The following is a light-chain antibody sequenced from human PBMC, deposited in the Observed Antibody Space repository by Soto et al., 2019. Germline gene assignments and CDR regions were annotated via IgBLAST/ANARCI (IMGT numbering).Light chain of an antibody. Sequence: QSVLTQPPSASGTPGQRVTISCSGDISNIGSNTVDWYQQLPGTAPKLLIYSDSQRPSGVPDRFSGSKSGTSASLAISGLQSEDEADYYCCSFAGSSNSVIFGGGTQLTVL. V-gene: IGLV1-44*01. CDR1: ISNIGSNT. CDR2: SDS. J-gene: IGLJ2*01. CDR3: CSFAGSSNSVI.